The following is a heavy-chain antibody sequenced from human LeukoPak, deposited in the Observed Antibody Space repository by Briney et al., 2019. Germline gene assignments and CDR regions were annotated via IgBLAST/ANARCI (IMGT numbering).Heavy chain of an antibody. D-gene: IGHD4-17*01. CDR1: GVSIRGYF. CDR3: ARGHTAVTTIWYFDR. V-gene: IGHV4-59*01. Sequence: PSETLSLTCTLSGVSIRGYFWSWVRQPPGKGLEWIGYIYYSGTTNYNSSHKSRVTMSVETSKNQFSLKLSSLTAADTAVYYCARGHTAVTTIWYFDRWGRGTLVSASS. CDR2: IYYSGTT. J-gene: IGHJ2*01.